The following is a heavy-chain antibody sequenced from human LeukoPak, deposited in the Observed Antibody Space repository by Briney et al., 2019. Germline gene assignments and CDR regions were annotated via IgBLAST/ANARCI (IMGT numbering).Heavy chain of an antibody. CDR2: ISDSGGRT. V-gene: IGHV3-23*01. Sequence: PGGSLRLSCAVSGITLSNYGMSWARQPPGKGLEWVAGISDSGGRTNYADSVKGRFTTSRDNAKNTLYLQMNSLRAEDTAVYFCAKRGVVIRVILVGFHKEAYYFDSWGQGALVTVSS. CDR1: GITLSNYG. D-gene: IGHD3-22*01. J-gene: IGHJ4*02. CDR3: AKRGVVIRVILVGFHKEAYYFDS.